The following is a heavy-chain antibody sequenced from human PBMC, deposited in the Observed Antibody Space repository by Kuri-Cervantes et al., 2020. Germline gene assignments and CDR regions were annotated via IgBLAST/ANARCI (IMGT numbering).Heavy chain of an antibody. CDR1: GFSFGEYV. V-gene: IGHV3-15*01. CDR3: AKGWGYITMIVPFDY. Sequence: GGSLRLSCRGSGFSFGEYVMSWVRQVPGKGLEWVGRIKSRTDGGTIDYAAPVKGRFTISRDDSKNTLYLQMNSLRAEDTAVYYCAKGWGYITMIVPFDYWGQGTLVTVSS. J-gene: IGHJ4*02. D-gene: IGHD3-22*01. CDR2: IKSRTDGGTI.